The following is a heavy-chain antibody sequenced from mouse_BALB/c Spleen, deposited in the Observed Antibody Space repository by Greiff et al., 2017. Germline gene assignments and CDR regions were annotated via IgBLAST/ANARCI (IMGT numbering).Heavy chain of an antibody. CDR1: GFSLTSYG. J-gene: IGHJ4*01. CDR2: IWAGGST. CDR3: ARDIGTGLYAMDY. Sequence: VKLVESGPGLVVPSQSLSITCTVSGFSLTSYGVHWVRQPPGKGLEWLGVIWAGGSTNYNSALMSRLSISKDNSKSQVFLKMNSLQTDDTAMYYCARDIGTGLYAMDYWGQGTSVTVSS. D-gene: IGHD4-1*01. V-gene: IGHV2-9*02.